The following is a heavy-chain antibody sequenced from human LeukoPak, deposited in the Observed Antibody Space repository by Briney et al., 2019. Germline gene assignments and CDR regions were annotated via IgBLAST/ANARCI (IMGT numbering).Heavy chain of an antibody. J-gene: IGHJ4*02. CDR3: ARDGTGDYSNYEFDY. CDR2: INPNSGGT. D-gene: IGHD4-11*01. Sequence: ASVKVSCKAPGYTFTGYYMHWVRQAPGQGLEWMGWINPNSGGTNYAQKFQGRVTMTRDTSISTAYMELSRLRSDDTAVYYCARDGTGDYSNYEFDYWGQGTLVTVSS. CDR1: GYTFTGYY. V-gene: IGHV1-2*02.